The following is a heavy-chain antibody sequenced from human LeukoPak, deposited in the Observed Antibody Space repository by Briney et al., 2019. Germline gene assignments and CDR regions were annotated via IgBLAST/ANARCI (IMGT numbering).Heavy chain of an antibody. D-gene: IGHD5-18*01. V-gene: IGHV3-49*03. CDR2: IRSKAYGGTT. J-gene: IGHJ4*02. Sequence: GGSLRLSCAASGFTFSDYYMSWFRQAPGKGLEWVGFIRSKAYGGTTEYAASVKGRFTISRDYSKSLAYLQMNSLKTEDTAVYYCTREDRYSYGLFDYWGQGTLVTVSS. CDR1: GFTFSDYY. CDR3: TREDRYSYGLFDY.